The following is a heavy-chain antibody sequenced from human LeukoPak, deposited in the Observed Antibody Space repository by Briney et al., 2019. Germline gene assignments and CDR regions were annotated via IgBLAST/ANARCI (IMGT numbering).Heavy chain of an antibody. CDR1: GGSISSYY. D-gene: IGHD3-22*01. J-gene: IGHJ5*02. CDR2: IYYSGST. CDR3: ARDRRAGQSGYWFDP. V-gene: IGHV4-59*01. Sequence: SETLSLTCTVSGGSISSYYWSWIRQPPGKGLEWLGYIYYSGSTYYNPSLKSRVTISVDTSKNQFSLKLTSVTAADTAVYYCARDRRAGQSGYWFDPWGQGALVTVSS.